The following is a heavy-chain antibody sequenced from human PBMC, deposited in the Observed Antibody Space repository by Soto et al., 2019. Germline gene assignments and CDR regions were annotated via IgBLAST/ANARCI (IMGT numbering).Heavy chain of an antibody. J-gene: IGHJ4*02. CDR3: ARTDYGSGTFDS. D-gene: IGHD3-10*01. Sequence: GESLKISCKGSEYDFSPYLINWVRQMPGKGLEWMGTIYPGDSDVRYSPSFQGQVTISVDKSINIAYLQWSGLKAADTAIYYCARTDYGSGTFDSWGQGTLVTVSS. CDR2: IYPGDSDV. V-gene: IGHV5-51*01. CDR1: EYDFSPYL.